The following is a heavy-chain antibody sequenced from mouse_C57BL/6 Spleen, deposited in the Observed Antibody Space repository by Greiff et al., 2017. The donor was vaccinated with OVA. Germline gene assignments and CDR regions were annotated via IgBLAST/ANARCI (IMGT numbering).Heavy chain of an antibody. J-gene: IGHJ2*01. D-gene: IGHD4-1*01. CDR2: IDPETGGT. CDR1: GYTFTDYE. V-gene: IGHV1-15*01. CDR3: TRKTGTTDFDY. Sequence: QVQLKESGAELVRPGASVTLSCKASGYTFTDYEMHWVKQTPVHGLEWIGAIDPETGGTAYNQKFKGKAILTADKSSSTAYMELRSLTSEDSAVYYCTRKTGTTDFDYWGQGTTLTVSS.